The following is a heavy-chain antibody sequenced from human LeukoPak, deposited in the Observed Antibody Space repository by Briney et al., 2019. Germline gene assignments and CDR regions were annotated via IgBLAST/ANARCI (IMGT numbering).Heavy chain of an antibody. CDR2: INHSGST. J-gene: IGHJ4*02. CDR3: AAGNYYFDY. V-gene: IGHV4-34*01. D-gene: IGHD1-7*01. CDR1: GGSFSGYY. Sequence: SETLSLTCAVHGGSFSGYYWRWIWIRQPPGKGLEWIGEINHSGSTNYKASLKSRVTISLDTSKNQFSLKLTSVTAADTAVYYFAAGNYYFDYWGQGTLVTVSS.